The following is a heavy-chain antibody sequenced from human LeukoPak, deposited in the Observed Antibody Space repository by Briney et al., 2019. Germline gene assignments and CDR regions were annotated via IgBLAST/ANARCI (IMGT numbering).Heavy chain of an antibody. V-gene: IGHV4-39*01. CDR3: ARHERGSYRRFDY. J-gene: IGHJ4*02. CDR1: GGSISSSSYY. D-gene: IGHD1-26*01. CDR2: IYYSGST. Sequence: PSETLSLTCTVSGGSISSSSYYWGWTRQPPGKGLEWIGSIYYSGSTYYNPSLKSRVTISVDTSKNQFSLKLSSVTAADTAVYYCARHERGSYRRFDYWGQGTLVTVSS.